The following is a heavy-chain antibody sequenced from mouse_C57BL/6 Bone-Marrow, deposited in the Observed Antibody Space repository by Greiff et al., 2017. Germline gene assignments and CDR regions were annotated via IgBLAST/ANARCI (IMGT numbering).Heavy chain of an antibody. CDR2: IYPGDGDT. D-gene: IGHD5-5*01. CDR1: GYAFSSYW. J-gene: IGHJ4*01. V-gene: IGHV1-80*01. Sequence: QVQLKQSGAELVKPGASVKISCKASGYAFSSYWMNWVKQRPGKGLEWIGQIYPGDGDTNYNGKFKGKATLTADKSSSTAYMQLSSLTSEDSAVYFCASSRPLLAWTNYVNAMDDWGQGTSVTVSS. CDR3: ASSRPLLAWTNYVNAMDD.